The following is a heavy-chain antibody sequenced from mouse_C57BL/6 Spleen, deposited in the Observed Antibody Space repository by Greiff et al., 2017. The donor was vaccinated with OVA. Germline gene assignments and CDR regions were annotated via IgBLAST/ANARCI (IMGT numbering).Heavy chain of an antibody. CDR3: TRGDYDRYYAMDY. Sequence: VQLQQSGTVLARPGASVKMSCKTSGYTFTSYWMHWVKQRPGQGLEWIGAIYPGNSDTSYNQKFKGKAKLTAVTSASTAYMELSSLTNEDSAVYYCTRGDYDRYYAMDYWGQGTSVTVSS. J-gene: IGHJ4*01. D-gene: IGHD2-4*01. V-gene: IGHV1-5*01. CDR1: GYTFTSYW. CDR2: IYPGNSDT.